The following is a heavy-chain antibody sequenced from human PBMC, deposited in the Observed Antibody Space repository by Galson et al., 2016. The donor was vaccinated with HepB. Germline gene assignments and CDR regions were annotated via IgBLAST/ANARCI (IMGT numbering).Heavy chain of an antibody. J-gene: IGHJ4*02. Sequence: SLRLSCAASGFSFSTYAMSWVRQAPGKGLEWVSALSGNGCSIYYADSVKGRFTISRDNSKNTVYLQMSILRAEETAVYYCAKDRGSGRVYDYWGREPWSPSPQ. CDR1: GFSFSTYA. CDR3: AKDRGSGRVYDY. D-gene: IGHD1-26*01. V-gene: IGHV3-23*01. CDR2: LSGNGCSI.